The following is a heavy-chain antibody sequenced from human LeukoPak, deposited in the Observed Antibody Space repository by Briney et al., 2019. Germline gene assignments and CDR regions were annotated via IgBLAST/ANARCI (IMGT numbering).Heavy chain of an antibody. CDR1: GGSISSYY. CDR3: ARADASMLQLY. V-gene: IGHV4-59*01. J-gene: IGHJ4*02. CDR2: IYYSGST. D-gene: IGHD2/OR15-2a*01. Sequence: SETLSLTCTVSGGSISSYYWSWIRQPPGKGLEWIGYIYYSGSTNYNPSLKSRVTLSVDTSKNQFSLKLSSVTAADTAVYYCARADASMLQLYWGQGTLVTVSS.